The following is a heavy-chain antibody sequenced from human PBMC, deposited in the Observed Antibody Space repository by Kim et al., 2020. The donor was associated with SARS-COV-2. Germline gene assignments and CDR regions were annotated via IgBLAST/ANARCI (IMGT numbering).Heavy chain of an antibody. D-gene: IGHD5-18*01. Sequence: ASVKVSCKASGYSFTDYGITWVRQAPGQGLEWMGWINTETGTPTYAQDFTGRFVFSLDTSVSTSHLQINSLRTDDTAVYYCAGAIPHQSESGYSYRYPRHSGSGGQGTLVTVSS. CDR3: AGAIPHQSESGYSYRYPRHSGS. V-gene: IGHV7-4-1*02. CDR2: INTETGTP. CDR1: GYSFTDYG. J-gene: IGHJ4*02.